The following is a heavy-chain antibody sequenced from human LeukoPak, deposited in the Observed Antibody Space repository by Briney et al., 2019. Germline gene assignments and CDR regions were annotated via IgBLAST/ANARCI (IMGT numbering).Heavy chain of an antibody. V-gene: IGHV4-59*01. Sequence: NTSETLSLTCAVSGGSMTNYYWSWIRQPPGKGLEWIGYIYYSGSTNYNPSLKSRLAISVDTSKNQFSLRLSSVTAADTAVYYCARLRGIYFPDYWGQGTLVTVSS. J-gene: IGHJ4*02. D-gene: IGHD2/OR15-2a*01. CDR1: GGSMTNYY. CDR2: IYYSGST. CDR3: ARLRGIYFPDY.